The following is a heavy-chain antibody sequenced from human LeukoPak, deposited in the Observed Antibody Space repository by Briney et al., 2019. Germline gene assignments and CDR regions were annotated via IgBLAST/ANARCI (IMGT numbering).Heavy chain of an antibody. J-gene: IGHJ5*02. CDR3: ARDRVGVHDSSGYWFDP. CDR2: INPSGGST. D-gene: IGHD3-22*01. V-gene: IGHV1-46*01. CDR1: GYTFTSYY. Sequence: ASVKVSCKAPGYTFTSYYMHWVRQAPGQGLEWMGIINPSGGSTSYAQKFQGRVTMTRDTSTSTVYMELSSLRSEDTAVYYCARDRVGVHDSSGYWFDPWGQGTLVTVSS.